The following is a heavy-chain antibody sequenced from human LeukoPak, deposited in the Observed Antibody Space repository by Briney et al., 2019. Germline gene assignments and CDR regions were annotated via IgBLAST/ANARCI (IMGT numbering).Heavy chain of an antibody. J-gene: IGHJ4*02. D-gene: IGHD1-26*01. CDR1: GYSISSGYY. V-gene: IGHV4-38-2*01. CDR2: IYHSGST. Sequence: SETLSLTCAVSGYSISSGYYWGWIRQPPGKGLEWIGSIYHSGSTYYNPSLKSRVTISVDTSKNQFSLKLSSVTAADTAVYYCARILSGSYGYWGKGTLVTVSS. CDR3: ARILSGSYGY.